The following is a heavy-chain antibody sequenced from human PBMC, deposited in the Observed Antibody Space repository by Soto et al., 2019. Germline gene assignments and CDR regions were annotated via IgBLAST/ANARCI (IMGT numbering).Heavy chain of an antibody. Sequence: EVQLLESGGGLVQPGGSLRLSCAASGFTFSSYAMSWVRQAPGKGLEWVSAISGSGGSTYYADSVKGRFTISRDNSKNTLYLQMNSLRAEDTAVYYCAKDLAYSSDYYYGMDVWGQGTTVTVSS. D-gene: IGHD6-25*01. CDR1: GFTFSSYA. CDR3: AKDLAYSSDYYYGMDV. V-gene: IGHV3-23*01. CDR2: ISGSGGST. J-gene: IGHJ6*02.